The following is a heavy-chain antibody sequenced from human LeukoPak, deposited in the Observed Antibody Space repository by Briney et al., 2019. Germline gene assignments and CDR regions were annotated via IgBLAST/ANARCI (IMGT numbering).Heavy chain of an antibody. D-gene: IGHD3-3*01. V-gene: IGHV3-7*01. CDR2: IKQDGSEK. Sequence: GGSLRLSCAASGFTFNSYWMSWVRQAPGKGLEWVANIKQDGSEKYYVDSVKGRFTISRDNAKNSLYLQMNSLRAEDTAVYYCARVDYDFWSGYLFDYWGQGTLVTVSS. J-gene: IGHJ4*02. CDR3: ARVDYDFWSGYLFDY. CDR1: GFTFNSYW.